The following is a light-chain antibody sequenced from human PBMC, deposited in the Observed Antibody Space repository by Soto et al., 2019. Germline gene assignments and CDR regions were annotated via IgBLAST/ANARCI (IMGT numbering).Light chain of an antibody. CDR3: QQYGSSPGT. Sequence: EIVLTQSPGTLSLSPGERATLSCRASQSVSSTYLAWYQQKPGQAPRLLIYGASSRATGIPDRFSGSGSGTDFTLTISRLEPDDFAVHYCQQYGSSPGTFGQGTKVEIK. CDR1: QSVSSTY. V-gene: IGKV3-20*01. J-gene: IGKJ1*01. CDR2: GAS.